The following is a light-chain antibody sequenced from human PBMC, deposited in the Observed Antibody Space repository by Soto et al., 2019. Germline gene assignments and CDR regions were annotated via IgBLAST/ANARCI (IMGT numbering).Light chain of an antibody. Sequence: DIQMTQSPSSLSASVGDKVTLTCRASQSISDYLNWYHQKPGKAPAMVIHTSSTLQSAVPSRYRGTRSGTEFTLTISSLQPEDFGTFFCQQSYTTPYTLGQGTKLDIK. CDR2: TSS. CDR1: QSISDY. CDR3: QQSYTTPYT. V-gene: IGKV1-39*01. J-gene: IGKJ2*01.